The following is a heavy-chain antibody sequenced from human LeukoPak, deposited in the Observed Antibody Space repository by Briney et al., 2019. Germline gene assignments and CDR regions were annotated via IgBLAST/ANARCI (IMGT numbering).Heavy chain of an antibody. CDR3: AKGPHYFDSSGYLYYFDY. Sequence: GGSLRLSCAASGFTFSSYAMSWVRQAPGKGLEWVSAISGSGGSTYYADSVKGRFTISRDNSKNTLYLQMNSLRAEDTAVYYCAKGPHYFDSSGYLYYFDYWGQGTLVTVSS. CDR1: GFTFSSYA. CDR2: ISGSGGST. J-gene: IGHJ4*02. V-gene: IGHV3-23*01. D-gene: IGHD3-22*01.